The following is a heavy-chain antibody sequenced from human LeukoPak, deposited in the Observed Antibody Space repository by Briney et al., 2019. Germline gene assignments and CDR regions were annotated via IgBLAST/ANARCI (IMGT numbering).Heavy chain of an antibody. D-gene: IGHD5-18*01. CDR2: IHYSGST. J-gene: IGHJ4*02. CDR3: ASVDTGYFDY. CDR1: GGSISSYY. V-gene: IGHV4-59*01. Sequence: SETLSLTCTVSGGSISSYYWSWIRQPPGKGLEGIGYIHYSGSTNYNPSLKSRVTISVDTSKNQFSLKLSSVTAADTAVYYCASVDTGYFDYWGQGTLVTVSS.